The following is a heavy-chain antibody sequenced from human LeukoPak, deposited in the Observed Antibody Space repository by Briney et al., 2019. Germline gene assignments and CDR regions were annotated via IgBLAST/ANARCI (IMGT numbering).Heavy chain of an antibody. CDR2: IYHGDSDT. Sequence: GGSVKISGKGSGYSLTNYWIGWVRQLTGKCLDGMGIIYHGDSDTRYNPPFQGQVTISADKTITTAYLQWSSLKASDTAIYSCARRRARTEEFDPWGQGTLVTVSS. CDR1: GYSLTNYW. CDR3: ARRRARTEEFDP. V-gene: IGHV5-51*01. J-gene: IGHJ5*02.